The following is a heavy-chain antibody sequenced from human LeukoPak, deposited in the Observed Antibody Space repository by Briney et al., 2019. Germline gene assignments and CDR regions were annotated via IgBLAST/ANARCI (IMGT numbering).Heavy chain of an antibody. Sequence: ASVKVSCKASGGTFSSNTISWVRQAPGQGLECMGGIIPIFGTANYAQKFQGRVTITADESTSTAYMELSSLRSEDTAVYYCATDRGVVVDPTGAAFDIWGQGTMVTVSS. D-gene: IGHD3-22*01. CDR1: GGTFSSNT. J-gene: IGHJ3*02. CDR2: IIPIFGTA. CDR3: ATDRGVVVDPTGAAFDI. V-gene: IGHV1-69*13.